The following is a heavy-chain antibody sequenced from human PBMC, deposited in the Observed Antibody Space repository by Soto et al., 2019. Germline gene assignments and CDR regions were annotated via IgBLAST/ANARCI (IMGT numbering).Heavy chain of an antibody. CDR1: GSTFSNDW. CDR2: INSDGSST. J-gene: IGHJ6*02. CDR3: ARDRSYSLDV. Sequence: EVQLVESGGGLLQPGGSLRLSCAVSGSTFSNDWMHWVRQAPGKGLVWVSHINSDGSSTNYVDFVKGRFTIARDNAKNTVYLQINSLRAEDSAVYYCARDRSYSLDVWGQGTTVTVSS. V-gene: IGHV3-74*01.